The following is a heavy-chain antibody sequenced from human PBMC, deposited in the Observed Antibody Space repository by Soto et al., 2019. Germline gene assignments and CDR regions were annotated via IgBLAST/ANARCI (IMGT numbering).Heavy chain of an antibody. Sequence: EVQLVESGGGLIQPGRSLRLSCAASGFTFDDYAMHWVRQAPGKGLEWVSGINWNSGSIDYADSVKGRFTISRENAKNSLYLQMNSLRAEDTALYCCAKDVYSNHYYYIMDVWGQGTTVTVSS. CDR2: INWNSGSI. D-gene: IGHD4-4*01. J-gene: IGHJ6*02. CDR3: AKDVYSNHYYYIMDV. V-gene: IGHV3-9*01. CDR1: GFTFDDYA.